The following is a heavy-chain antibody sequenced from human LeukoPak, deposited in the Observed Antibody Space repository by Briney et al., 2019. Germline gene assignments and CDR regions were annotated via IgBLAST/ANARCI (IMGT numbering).Heavy chain of an antibody. J-gene: IGHJ3*02. CDR2: IYTSGST. V-gene: IGHV4-61*02. CDR3: ARDLGYYYDSSGYYYGAFDI. Sequence: KASETLSLTCTVSGGSISSGSYYWSWIRQPAGKGLEWFGRIYTSGSTNYNPSLKSRVTISVDTSKNQFSLKLSSVTAADTAVYYCARDLGYYYDSSGYYYGAFDIWGQGTMVTVSS. D-gene: IGHD3-22*01. CDR1: GGSISSGSYY.